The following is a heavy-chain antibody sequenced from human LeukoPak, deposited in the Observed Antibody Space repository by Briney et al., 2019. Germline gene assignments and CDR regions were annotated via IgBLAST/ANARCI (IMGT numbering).Heavy chain of an antibody. D-gene: IGHD6-19*01. V-gene: IGHV4-59*01. J-gene: IGHJ4*02. Sequence: PSETLSLTCTVSGGSISSYYWSWVRQPPGKGLEWIGYIYYSGSTNYNPSLKSRVTISVDTSKNQFSLKLSSVTAADTAVYYCASLIDPIAVAGTDYWGQGTLVTVSS. CDR3: ASLIDPIAVAGTDY. CDR1: GGSISSYY. CDR2: IYYSGST.